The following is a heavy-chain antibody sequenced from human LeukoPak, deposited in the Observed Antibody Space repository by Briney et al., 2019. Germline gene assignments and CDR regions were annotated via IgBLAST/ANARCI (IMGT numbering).Heavy chain of an antibody. V-gene: IGHV3-30*02. D-gene: IGHD6-13*01. CDR1: GFTFNNYG. CDR3: AKDPPHPRSSWFDY. J-gene: IGHJ4*02. CDR2: IRYDGSNK. Sequence: GGSLRLSCAVSGFTFNNYGMQWVRQAPGKELEWVAFIRYDGSNKYYADSVKGRFTISRDNSKNTLYLQMNSLRAEDTAVYYCAKDPPHPRSSWFDYWGPRTLVTVSS.